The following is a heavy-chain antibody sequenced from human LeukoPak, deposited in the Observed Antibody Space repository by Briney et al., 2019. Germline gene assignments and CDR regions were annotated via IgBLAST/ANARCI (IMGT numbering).Heavy chain of an antibody. Sequence: SETLSLTCTVSGGSISNYFWNWIRQPPGKGLEWLGFIHYSGSTNYNPSLKSRVAISVGTSNNQFSLKLSSVTAADAAVYFCARGQADIVATMKYWGQGTLVTVPS. J-gene: IGHJ4*02. CDR3: ARGQADIVATMKY. V-gene: IGHV4-59*01. CDR2: IHYSGST. D-gene: IGHD5-12*01. CDR1: GGSISNYF.